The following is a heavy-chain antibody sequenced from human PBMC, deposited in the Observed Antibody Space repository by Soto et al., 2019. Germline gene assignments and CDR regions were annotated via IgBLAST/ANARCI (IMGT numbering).Heavy chain of an antibody. CDR3: VSWPDSWVGY. J-gene: IGHJ4*02. D-gene: IGHD3-16*01. CDR2: ISSGGSYI. V-gene: IGHV3-21*06. Sequence: GGSLRLSGAASGFTFRSYTMNWVRQAPGKGLEWVSSISSGGSYIYYADSLKGRFTISRDNAKNSLYLQLNSLRVEDTAVYYCVSWPDSWVGYWGQGTLVTVSS. CDR1: GFTFRSYT.